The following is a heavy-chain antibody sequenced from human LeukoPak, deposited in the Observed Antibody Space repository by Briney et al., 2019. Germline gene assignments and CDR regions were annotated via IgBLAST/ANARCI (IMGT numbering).Heavy chain of an antibody. CDR1: GFTFSSYG. CDR3: AKVHGFSSDGYMDV. CDR2: ISGSGGST. D-gene: IGHD6-25*01. J-gene: IGHJ6*03. Sequence: GGTLRLSCGASGFTFSSYGMSWVRQAPGKGLEWVSAISGSGGSTYYADSVKGRFTISRDNSKNTLYLQMNSLRAEDTAVYYCAKVHGFSSDGYMDVWGKGTTVTVSS. V-gene: IGHV3-23*01.